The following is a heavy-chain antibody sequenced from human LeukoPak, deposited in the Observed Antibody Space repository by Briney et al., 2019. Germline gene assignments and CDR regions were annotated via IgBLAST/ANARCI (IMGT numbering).Heavy chain of an antibody. D-gene: IGHD2-21*02. CDR1: GFTFSSYW. CDR2: INSDGSST. J-gene: IGHJ3*02. Sequence: GASLRLSCAASGFTFSSYWMHWVRQAPGKGLVWVSRINSDGSSTSYADSVKRRFTISRDNAKNTLYLQMNSLRAEDTAVYYCARRLAYCGGDCHSSAFDIWGQGTMVTVSS. CDR3: ARRLAYCGGDCHSSAFDI. V-gene: IGHV3-74*01.